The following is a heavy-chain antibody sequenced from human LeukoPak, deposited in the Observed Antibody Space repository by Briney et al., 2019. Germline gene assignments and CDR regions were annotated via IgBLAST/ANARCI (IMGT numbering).Heavy chain of an antibody. V-gene: IGHV3-21*01. Sequence: GGSLRLSCAASGFTFSAYSMNWVRQAPGKGLEWVSSIGSSTSYVYYADSVKGRFTISRDNAKNSLYLQMNSLRAEDTALYYCARGGGSYYYHYYMDVWGKGATVTVSS. CDR1: GFTFSAYS. D-gene: IGHD1-26*01. CDR3: ARGGGSYYYHYYMDV. CDR2: IGSSTSYV. J-gene: IGHJ6*03.